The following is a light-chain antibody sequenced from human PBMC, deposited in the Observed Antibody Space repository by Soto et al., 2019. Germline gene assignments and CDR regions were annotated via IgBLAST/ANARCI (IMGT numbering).Light chain of an antibody. V-gene: IGLV2-14*01. CDR3: SSYTSSSTLVV. CDR1: SSNVGGYNY. J-gene: IGLJ2*01. CDR2: DVS. Sequence: QSALTQPASVSGSPGQSITISCTGTSSNVGGYNYVSCYQQQPGKAPKLMIYDVSNRPSGVSNRFSGSKSGNTASLTICGLQAEDEADYYCSSYTSSSTLVVFGGGTKLTVL.